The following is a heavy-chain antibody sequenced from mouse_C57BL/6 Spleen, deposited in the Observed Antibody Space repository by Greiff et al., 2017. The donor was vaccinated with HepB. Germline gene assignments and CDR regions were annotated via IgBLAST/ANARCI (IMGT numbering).Heavy chain of an antibody. V-gene: IGHV1-85*01. D-gene: IGHD2-1*01. CDR3: ARSGGNYVRVFAY. CDR2: IYPRDGST. Sequence: VKLLESGPELVKPGASVKLSCKASGYTFTSYDINWVKQRPGQGLEWIGWIYPRDGSTKYNEKFKGKATLTVDTSSSTAYMELHSLTSEDSAVYFCARSGGNYVRVFAYWGQGTLVTVSA. CDR1: GYTFTSYD. J-gene: IGHJ3*01.